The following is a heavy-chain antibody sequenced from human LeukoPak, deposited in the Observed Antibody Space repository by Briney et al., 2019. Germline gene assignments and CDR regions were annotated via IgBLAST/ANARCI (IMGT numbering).Heavy chain of an antibody. J-gene: IGHJ3*02. D-gene: IGHD7-27*01. CDR2: IYTSGST. CDR3: ARQHWGAFDI. Sequence: SETLSLTCTVSGGSISSYYWSWIRQPPGKGLEWIGYIYTSGSTNYNPSLKSRVTISVDTSKNQFSLKLSSVTAADTAVYYCARQHWGAFDIRGQGTMVTVSS. CDR1: GGSISSYY. V-gene: IGHV4-4*09.